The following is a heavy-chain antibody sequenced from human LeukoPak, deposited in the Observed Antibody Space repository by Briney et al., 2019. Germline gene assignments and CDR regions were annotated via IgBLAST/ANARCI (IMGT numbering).Heavy chain of an antibody. Sequence: GGSLRLSCAASGFTFSSYAMSWVRQAPGKGLEWVSAMSGSGGSTYYADSVKGRFTISRDNSNNTLYLQMNSLRAEDTAVYYCAKDGVSGRSSSYYGMDVWGQGTTVTVSS. J-gene: IGHJ6*02. CDR2: MSGSGGST. CDR3: AKDGVSGRSSSYYGMDV. V-gene: IGHV3-23*01. D-gene: IGHD3-3*01. CDR1: GFTFSSYA.